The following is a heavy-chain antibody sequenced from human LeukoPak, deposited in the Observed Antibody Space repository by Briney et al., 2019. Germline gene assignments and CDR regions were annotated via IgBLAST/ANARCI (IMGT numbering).Heavy chain of an antibody. Sequence: SETLSLTCIVSGGSISSGGYYWSWIRQHPGKGLEWIGYIYYSGSTYYNPSLKSRVTISVDTSKNQFSLKLSSVTAADTAVYYCAREWFGAASRHNWFDPWGQGTLVTVSS. V-gene: IGHV4-31*03. J-gene: IGHJ5*02. CDR3: AREWFGAASRHNWFDP. CDR2: IYYSGST. CDR1: GGSISSGGYY. D-gene: IGHD3-10*01.